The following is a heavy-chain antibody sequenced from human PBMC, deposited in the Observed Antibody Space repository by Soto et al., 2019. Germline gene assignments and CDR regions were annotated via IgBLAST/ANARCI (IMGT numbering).Heavy chain of an antibody. V-gene: IGHV1-69*13. D-gene: IGHD2-15*01. Sequence: ASVKVSCKASGGTFSSYAISWVRQAPGQXLEWMGGIIPIFGTANYAQKFQGRVTITADESTSTAYMELSSLRSEDTAVYYCARDDRYCSGGSCYYYFDYWGQGTLVTVSS. CDR1: GGTFSSYA. J-gene: IGHJ4*02. CDR2: IIPIFGTA. CDR3: ARDDRYCSGGSCYYYFDY.